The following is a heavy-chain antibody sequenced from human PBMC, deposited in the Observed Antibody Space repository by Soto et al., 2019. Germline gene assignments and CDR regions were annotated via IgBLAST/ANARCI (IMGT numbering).Heavy chain of an antibody. CDR3: ARDLGTGTDY. CDR1: GDSITNSNW. CDR2: IYHSGAT. V-gene: IGHV4-4*02. D-gene: IGHD1-1*01. Sequence: SETLSLTCAVSGDSITNSNWWSWVRQAPGKGLEWIGEIYHSGATTYNPSLKSRAAISVDPSNNHFSLKLTSVTAADTAVYFCARDLGTGTDYWGQGTLVTVSS. J-gene: IGHJ4*02.